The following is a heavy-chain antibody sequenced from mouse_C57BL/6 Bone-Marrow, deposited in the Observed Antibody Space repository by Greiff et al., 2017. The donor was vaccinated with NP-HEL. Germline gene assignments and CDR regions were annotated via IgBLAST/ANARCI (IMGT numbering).Heavy chain of an antibody. Sequence: EVQRVESGPGLAKPSQTLSLTCSVTGYSITSDYWNWIRKFPGNKLEYMGYISYSGSTYYNPSLKSRISITRDTSKNQYYLQLNSVTTEDTATYYCARSPITTVGYWYFDVWGTGTTVTVSS. V-gene: IGHV3-8*01. D-gene: IGHD1-1*01. CDR3: ARSPITTVGYWYFDV. CDR1: GYSITSDY. CDR2: ISYSGST. J-gene: IGHJ1*03.